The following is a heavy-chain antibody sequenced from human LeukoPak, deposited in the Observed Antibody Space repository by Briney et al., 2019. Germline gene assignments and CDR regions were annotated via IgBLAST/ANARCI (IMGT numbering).Heavy chain of an antibody. CDR3: AKSRYSGSYFYYFDY. CDR2: ISGSGGST. J-gene: IGHJ4*02. Sequence: GGSLRLSCAASGFTFSSYAMSWVRQAPGKGLEWVSAISGSGGSTYYADSVKGRFTISRDNSKNTLYLQMNSPRAEDTAVYYCAKSRYSGSYFYYFDYWGQGILVTVSS. V-gene: IGHV3-23*01. CDR1: GFTFSSYA. D-gene: IGHD1-26*01.